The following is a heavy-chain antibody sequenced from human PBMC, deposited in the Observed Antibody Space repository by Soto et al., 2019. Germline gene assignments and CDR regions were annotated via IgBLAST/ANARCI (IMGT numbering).Heavy chain of an antibody. CDR2: IYYGGST. CDR3: ARDRGKYCSGGSCYSSYYYGMDV. V-gene: IGHV4-31*03. D-gene: IGHD2-15*01. CDR1: GGSISSGGYY. J-gene: IGHJ6*02. Sequence: QVQLQESGPGLVKPSQTLSLTCTVSGGSISSGGYYWSWIRQHPGKGLEWIGYIYYGGSTYYNPSLKSRVTISVDTSKNQFSLKLSSVTAADTAVYYCARDRGKYCSGGSCYSSYYYGMDVWGQGTTVTVSS.